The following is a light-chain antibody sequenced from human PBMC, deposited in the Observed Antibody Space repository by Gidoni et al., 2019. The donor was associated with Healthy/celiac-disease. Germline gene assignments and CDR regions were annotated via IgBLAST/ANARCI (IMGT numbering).Light chain of an antibody. CDR3: QQYNSYSYT. V-gene: IGKV1-5*03. Sequence: DIQMTQLPSTLSASVGDRVTITCRASQSISSWLAWYQQKPGKAPKLLIYKASSLESGVPSRFSGSGSGTEFTLTISSLQPDDFATYYCQQYNSYSYTFGQXTKLEIK. CDR1: QSISSW. CDR2: KAS. J-gene: IGKJ2*01.